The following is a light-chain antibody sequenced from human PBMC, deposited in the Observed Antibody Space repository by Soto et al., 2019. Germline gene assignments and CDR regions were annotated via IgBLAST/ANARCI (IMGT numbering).Light chain of an antibody. J-gene: IGKJ2*01. CDR2: GAS. Sequence: EVVMTQSPATLSVSPGERATLSCRAGQSVSGNLAWYQQKPGQAPRLLIYGASARATGIPVRFSGSGSGTEFALTISILQSEDFAVYYCRQYNDWPYTFGRGTKLEIK. CDR3: RQYNDWPYT. CDR1: QSVSGN. V-gene: IGKV3-15*01.